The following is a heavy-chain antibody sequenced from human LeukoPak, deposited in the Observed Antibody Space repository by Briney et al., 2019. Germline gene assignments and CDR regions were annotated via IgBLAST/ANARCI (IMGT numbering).Heavy chain of an antibody. CDR3: ARDAPGNTALDY. D-gene: IGHD5-18*01. CDR2: IRYDGSNK. V-gene: IGHV3-30*02. J-gene: IGHJ4*02. Sequence: GGSLRLSCAASGFTFSSYGMHWVRQAPGKGLEWVAFIRYDGSNKYYADSVKGRFTISRDNAKNTLYLQMNSLRAEDTAVYYCARDAPGNTALDYWGQGTLVTVSS. CDR1: GFTFSSYG.